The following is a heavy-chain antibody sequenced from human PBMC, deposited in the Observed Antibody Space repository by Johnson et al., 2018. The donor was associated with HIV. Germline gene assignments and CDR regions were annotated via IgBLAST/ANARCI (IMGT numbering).Heavy chain of an antibody. J-gene: IGHJ3*02. D-gene: IGHD2-2*01. CDR1: GITFSSYG. V-gene: IGHV3-30*19. CDR3: AKDLHGYQLRDDAFDI. CDR2: ISYDGSNK. Sequence: QVQLVESGGGLVQPGRSLRLSCAASGITFSSYGMHWVRQAPGKGLEWVALISYDGSNKYYADSVKGRFTISRDNSKNTLYLQMNSLRAGDTAVYYGAKDLHGYQLRDDAFDIWGQGTMVTVSS.